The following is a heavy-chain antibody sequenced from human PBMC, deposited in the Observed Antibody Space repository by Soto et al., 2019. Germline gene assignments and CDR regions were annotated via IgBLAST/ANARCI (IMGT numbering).Heavy chain of an antibody. D-gene: IGHD2-21*02. Sequence: SETLSLTCAVYGGSFSGYYWSWIRQPPGKGLEWIGEINHSGSTNYNPSLKSRVTISVDTSKNQFSLKLSSVTAADTAVYYCARRTTVVVTAQASNWFFDYWGQGTLVTVSS. CDR3: ARRTTVVVTAQASNWFFDY. J-gene: IGHJ4*02. CDR2: INHSGST. V-gene: IGHV4-34*01. CDR1: GGSFSGYY.